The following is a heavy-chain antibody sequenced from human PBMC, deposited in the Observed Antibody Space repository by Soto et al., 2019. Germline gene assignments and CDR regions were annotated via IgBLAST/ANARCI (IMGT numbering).Heavy chain of an antibody. D-gene: IGHD3-10*01. CDR2: MNEDGGTT. CDR3: ASYLSGRADV. J-gene: IGHJ6*02. Sequence: EVQLVESGGGLVRPGGSLRLSCSASGFTFSSYWMHWVRQAPGKGLVWVSRMNEDGGTTDYADSVKGRFTISRDNAKNTLYLQINSLRVEDTAGYYFASYLSGRADVWGQGTTFTVSS. CDR1: GFTFSSYW. V-gene: IGHV3-74*02.